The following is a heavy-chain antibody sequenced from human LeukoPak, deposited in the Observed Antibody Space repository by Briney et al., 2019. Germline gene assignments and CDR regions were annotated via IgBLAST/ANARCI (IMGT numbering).Heavy chain of an antibody. J-gene: IGHJ6*02. Sequence: SVKVSCKASGGTFSNYAISWVRQAPGQGLEWMGGIIPIFGTANYAQKFQGRVTITADESTSTAYMELSSLRSEDTAVYYCARGGWELLRATYYYYYGMDVWGQGTTVTVSS. CDR2: IIPIFGTA. CDR3: ARGGWELLRATYYYYYGMDV. D-gene: IGHD1-26*01. CDR1: GGTFSNYA. V-gene: IGHV1-69*13.